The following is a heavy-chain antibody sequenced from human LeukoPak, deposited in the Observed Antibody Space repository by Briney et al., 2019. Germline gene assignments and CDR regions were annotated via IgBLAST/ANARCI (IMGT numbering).Heavy chain of an antibody. Sequence: SETLSLTCTVSGGSISSSSYYWGWIRQPPGKGLEWIGSIYYSGSTYYNPSLKSRVTISVDTSKNQFSLKLSSVTAADTAVYYCVSWAGKYYETSDYYLVPANSWGQGTLVTVSS. CDR2: IYYSGST. V-gene: IGHV4-39*01. CDR3: VSWAGKYYETSDYYLVPANS. CDR1: GGSISSSSYY. J-gene: IGHJ4*02. D-gene: IGHD3-22*01.